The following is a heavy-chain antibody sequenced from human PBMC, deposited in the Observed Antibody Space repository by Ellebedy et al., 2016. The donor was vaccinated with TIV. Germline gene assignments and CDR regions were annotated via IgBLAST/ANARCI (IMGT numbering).Heavy chain of an antibody. CDR3: ARRGSYGDNAVQINNWFDS. CDR1: GFSFRSYS. V-gene: IGHV3-7*01. J-gene: IGHJ5*01. Sequence: PGGSLRLSCAPSGFSFRSYSMAWVRQATGKGLEWVANIYQDVSQSYYVDSVTGRFTISRYNAKNSLYLQMNGLRLDDTAVYYCARRGSYGDNAVQINNWFDSWGPGTRVTVYS. CDR2: IYQDVSQS. D-gene: IGHD4-17*01.